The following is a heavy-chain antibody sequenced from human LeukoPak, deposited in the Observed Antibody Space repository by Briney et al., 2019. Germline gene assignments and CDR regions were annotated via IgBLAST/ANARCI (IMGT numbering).Heavy chain of an antibody. Sequence: SETLSLTCAVYGGSFSGYYWSWIRQPPGKGLEWIGEINHSGSTNYNPSLKSRVTISVDTSKNQFSLKLSSVTAADTAVYYCARGKNYYGSGSYCIWGMDVWGQGTTVTVSS. CDR3: ARGKNYYGSGSYCIWGMDV. D-gene: IGHD3-10*01. V-gene: IGHV4-34*01. CDR2: INHSGST. J-gene: IGHJ6*02. CDR1: GGSFSGYY.